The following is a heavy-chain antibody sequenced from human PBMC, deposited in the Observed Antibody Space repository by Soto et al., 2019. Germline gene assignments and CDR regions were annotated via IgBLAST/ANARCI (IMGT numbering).Heavy chain of an antibody. D-gene: IGHD3-22*01. CDR3: AREGDMKFHSDSSDEPGY. V-gene: IGHV1-69*04. J-gene: IGHJ1*01. CDR1: GGTFSSFV. CDR2: IIPSIGII. Sequence: QVQLVQSGAEVKKPGSSVKVSCKASGGTFSSFVISWVRQAPGQGLEWMGRIIPSIGIINYAQKFQGRVTITADTLTSKAYMELSSLRSYDTAVYYCAREGDMKFHSDSSDEPGYWGQGSLVTVSS.